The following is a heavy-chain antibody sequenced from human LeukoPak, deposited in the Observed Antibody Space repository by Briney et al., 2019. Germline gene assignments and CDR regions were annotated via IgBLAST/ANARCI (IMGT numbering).Heavy chain of an antibody. CDR1: GFTFSSYE. CDR3: ALAPMTTVTSFDY. CDR2: ISSSGSTI. V-gene: IGHV3-48*03. D-gene: IGHD4-17*01. Sequence: GGSLRLSCAASGFTFSSYEMNWVRQAPGKGLEWVSYISSSGSTIYYADSVKGRFTISRDNAKNSLYLQMNSLRAEDSAVYYCALAPMTTVTSFDYWGQGTLVTVSS. J-gene: IGHJ4*02.